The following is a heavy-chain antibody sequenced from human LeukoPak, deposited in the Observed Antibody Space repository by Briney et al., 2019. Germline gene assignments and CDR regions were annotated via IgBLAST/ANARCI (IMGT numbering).Heavy chain of an antibody. J-gene: IGHJ4*02. CDR1: GFTFSSYE. CDR3: ARLDTSAYYYFDY. V-gene: IGHV3-48*03. CDR2: ISGSGTTI. Sequence: GGSLRLSCAASGFTFSSYEMNWVRQAPGKGLEWVSYISGSGTTISYADSVKGRFTISRDSAKNSLYLQMDSLRAEDTAIYYSARLDTSAYYYFDYWGQGTLVTVSS. D-gene: IGHD3-22*01.